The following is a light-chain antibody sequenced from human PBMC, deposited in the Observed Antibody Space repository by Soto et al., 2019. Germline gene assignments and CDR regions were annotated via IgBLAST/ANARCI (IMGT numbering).Light chain of an antibody. CDR3: QQYNNWPRT. V-gene: IGKV3-15*01. CDR1: QNVSSN. Sequence: EIVMTQSPATLSVSPGERATLSCRASQNVSSNLAWYQQKPGQAPRLLIYGASARATDIPARFSGSGSGTEFTLTISSLQSEDFAVYYCQQYNNWPRTFGQGTRVEIK. J-gene: IGKJ1*01. CDR2: GAS.